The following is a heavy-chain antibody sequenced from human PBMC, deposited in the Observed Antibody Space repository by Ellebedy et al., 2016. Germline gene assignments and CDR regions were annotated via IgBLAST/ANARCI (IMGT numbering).Heavy chain of an antibody. V-gene: IGHV3-21*01. CDR1: GFTFSSYS. D-gene: IGHD2-21*02. J-gene: IGHJ4*02. Sequence: GESLKISCAASGFTFSSYSMNWVRQAPGKGLEWVSSISSSSDYIYYADSVKGRFTISRDNAKNSLHLQVSSLKAEDTAVYYCARSYCDGDCHRYFDYWGQGTRVTVSS. CDR3: ARSYCDGDCHRYFDY. CDR2: ISSSSDYI.